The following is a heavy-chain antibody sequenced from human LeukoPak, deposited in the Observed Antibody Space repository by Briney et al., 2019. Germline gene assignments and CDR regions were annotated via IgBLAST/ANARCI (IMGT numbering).Heavy chain of an antibody. V-gene: IGHV3-21*01. CDR3: ATHIVVVPAAMGGARDY. D-gene: IGHD2-2*01. Sequence: GGSLRLSCAASGFTFSSYSMNWVRQAPGKGLEWVSSISSSSSYIYYADSVKGRFTISRDNAKNSLYVQMNSLRAEDTAVYYCATHIVVVPAAMGGARDYWGQGTLVTVSS. CDR2: ISSSSSYI. J-gene: IGHJ4*02. CDR1: GFTFSSYS.